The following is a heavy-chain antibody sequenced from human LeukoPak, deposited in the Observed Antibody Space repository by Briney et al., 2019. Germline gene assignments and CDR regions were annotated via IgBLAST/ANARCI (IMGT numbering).Heavy chain of an antibody. Sequence: GGSLRLSCAASGFTFSNYAMSWIRQAPGKGLEWGSSISGSGGSTYYADSVKGRFTISRANPKNTLYMQMNSLRAEDTAVYYCAKVLRGLAYYGDYRDWGQGTLVTVSS. CDR1: GFTFSNYA. V-gene: IGHV3-23*01. J-gene: IGHJ4*02. CDR2: ISGSGGST. CDR3: AKVLRGLAYYGDYRD. D-gene: IGHD4-17*01.